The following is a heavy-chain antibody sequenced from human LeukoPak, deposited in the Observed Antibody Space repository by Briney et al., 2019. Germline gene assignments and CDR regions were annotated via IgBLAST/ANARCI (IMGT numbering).Heavy chain of an antibody. Sequence: ASVKVSCKASGYTFTGYYMHWVRQAPGQGPEWMGRINPNSGGTNYAQKFQGRVTMTRDTSISTAYMELSRLRSDDTAVYYCATPLNVGAAVYGDYATQADYWGQGTLVTVSS. CDR2: INPNSGGT. D-gene: IGHD4-17*01. CDR1: GYTFTGYY. CDR3: ATPLNVGAAVYGDYATQADY. J-gene: IGHJ4*02. V-gene: IGHV1-2*06.